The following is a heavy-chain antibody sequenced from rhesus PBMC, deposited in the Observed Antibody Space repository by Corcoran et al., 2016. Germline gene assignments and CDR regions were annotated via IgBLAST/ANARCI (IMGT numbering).Heavy chain of an antibody. Sequence: EVQLVQSGAEVKRPGESLRISCTTSGYSFTSSWISWVCQMPGKGLDWLGSNYLGHSDTSATPAIQGQVTIAADKSISTTYLQWSSLKASDTATDYCAKSVYNIWTGYYTDWYFDLWGPGTPITISS. V-gene: IGHV5S1*01. CDR2: NYLGHSDT. D-gene: IGHD3-3*01. CDR3: AKSVYNIWTGYYTDWYFDL. CDR1: GYSFTSSW. J-gene: IGHJ2*01.